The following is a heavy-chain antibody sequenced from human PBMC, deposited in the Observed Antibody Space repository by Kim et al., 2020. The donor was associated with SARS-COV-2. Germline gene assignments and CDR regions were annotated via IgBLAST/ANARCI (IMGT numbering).Heavy chain of an antibody. CDR1: GYTFTGYY. CDR3: ARVRSLEFGYSSSYLGY. CDR2: INPNSGGT. Sequence: ASVKVSCKASGYTFTGYYMHWVRQAPGQGLEWMGRINPNSGGTNYAQKFQGRVTMTRDTSISTAYMELSRLRSDDTAVYYCARVRSLEFGYSSSYLGYWGQGTLVTVSS. D-gene: IGHD6-13*01. J-gene: IGHJ4*02. V-gene: IGHV1-2*06.